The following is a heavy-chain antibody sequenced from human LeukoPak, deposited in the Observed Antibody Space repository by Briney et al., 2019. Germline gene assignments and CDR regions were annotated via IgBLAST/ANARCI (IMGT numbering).Heavy chain of an antibody. CDR2: VYYSGST. CDR3: ASTGDSSGYYFVTPGLYYFDY. Sequence: SETLSLTCTVSGGSINNYYWSWIRQPPGKGLEWIGYVYYSGSTNYNPSLKSRVTISLDTSKKQFSLKLSSVTAADTAVYYCASTGDSSGYYFVTPGLYYFDYWGQGTLVTVSS. V-gene: IGHV4-59*08. CDR1: GGSINNYY. J-gene: IGHJ4*02. D-gene: IGHD3-22*01.